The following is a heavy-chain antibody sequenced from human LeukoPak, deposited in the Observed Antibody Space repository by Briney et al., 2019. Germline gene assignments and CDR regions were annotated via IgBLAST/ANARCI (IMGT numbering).Heavy chain of an antibody. CDR2: IYYSGST. V-gene: IGHV4-59*01. Sequence: SETLSLTCTVSGGSISSYYWSWIRQPPGKGLEWIGYIYYSGSTNYNPSLKSRVTISVDTSKNQFSLKLSSVTAADTAVYYCARDEAAAGFDYWGREPWSPSPQ. D-gene: IGHD6-13*01. J-gene: IGHJ4*02. CDR1: GGSISSYY. CDR3: ARDEAAAGFDY.